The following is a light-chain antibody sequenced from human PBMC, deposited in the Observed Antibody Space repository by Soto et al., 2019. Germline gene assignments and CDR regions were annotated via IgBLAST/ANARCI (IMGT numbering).Light chain of an antibody. J-gene: IGLJ1*01. Sequence: ALTQPASVSGSPGQSITISCTGTSSDVGSYNLVSWYQQHPGKAPKLMIYEGTKRPSGVSHRFSGSKSGNTASLTISGLQAEDEADYYCCSYAGSGTYVFGTGTKLTVL. V-gene: IGLV2-23*01. CDR3: CSYAGSGTYV. CDR2: EGT. CDR1: SSDVGSYNL.